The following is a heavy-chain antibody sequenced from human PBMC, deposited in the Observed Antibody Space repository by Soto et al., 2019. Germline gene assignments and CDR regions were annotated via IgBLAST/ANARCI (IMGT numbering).Heavy chain of an antibody. CDR1: GFTFNDYA. CDR3: AKSPYFYGFGGVDV. Sequence: QVHLVESGGGVVQPGNSLTLSCAASGFTFNDYAMYWVRQAPGKGLEWVAAIWSDGKKENYAQSAKGRFTISRDNSKNLVYLQVNILRSEDTAVYYCAKSPYFYGFGGVDVWGQGTTVTVPS. CDR2: IWSDGKKE. V-gene: IGHV3-30*18. D-gene: IGHD3-10*01. J-gene: IGHJ6*02.